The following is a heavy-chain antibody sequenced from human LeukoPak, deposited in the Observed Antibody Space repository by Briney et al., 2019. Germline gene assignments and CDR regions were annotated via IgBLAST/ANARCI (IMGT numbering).Heavy chain of an antibody. Sequence: ASVKVSCKTSGYAFTDYFMHWVRQAPGQGLEWIGWINPYSGVTNHAQKFQGRVTMTRDTSISTAYMELSRLRPDDTVFFYCAVGIRYLEWLLRPLDYWGQGTLVTVSS. CDR3: AVGIRYLEWLLRPLDY. V-gene: IGHV1-2*02. D-gene: IGHD3-3*01. CDR2: INPYSGVT. J-gene: IGHJ4*02. CDR1: GYAFTDYF.